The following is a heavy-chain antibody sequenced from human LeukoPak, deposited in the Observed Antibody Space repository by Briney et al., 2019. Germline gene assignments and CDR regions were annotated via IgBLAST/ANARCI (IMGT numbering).Heavy chain of an antibody. CDR2: ISSSSTYI. V-gene: IGHV3-21*01. D-gene: IGHD4-17*01. Sequence: PGGSLRLSCAASGFAFSSYSMNWVRKAPGKGLEWVSSISSSSTYIYYADSVKGRFTISRDNAKKSLYLQMNSLRAEDTAVYYCARAPTGYWGQGTLVTVSS. CDR1: GFAFSSYS. CDR3: ARAPTGY. J-gene: IGHJ4*02.